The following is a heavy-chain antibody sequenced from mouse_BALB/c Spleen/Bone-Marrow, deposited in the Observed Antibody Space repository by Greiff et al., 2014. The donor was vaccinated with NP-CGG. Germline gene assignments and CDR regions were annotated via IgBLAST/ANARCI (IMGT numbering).Heavy chain of an antibody. CDR3: ARGNPLYAMDY. J-gene: IGHJ4*01. CDR2: INPSTGYT. CDR1: GYTFTSYW. V-gene: IGHV1-7*01. D-gene: IGHD2-1*01. Sequence: QVQGVESGAELAKPGASVKMSCKASGYTFTSYWMHWVKQRPGQGLEWIGYINPSTGYTDYNQKFNDKATLTADKSSSTAYMQLSSLTSKDSAVYYCARGNPLYAMDYWGQGTSVTVSS.